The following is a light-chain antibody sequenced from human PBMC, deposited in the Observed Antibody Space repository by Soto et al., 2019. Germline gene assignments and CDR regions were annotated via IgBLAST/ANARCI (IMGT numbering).Light chain of an antibody. CDR3: SSYTRTNTLV. CDR1: STDVGGYPY. CDR2: DVT. V-gene: IGLV2-14*01. Sequence: QYALTQPASVSGSPGQSITISCTGTSTDVGGYPYVSWYQQHPGEAPKLMIYDVTNRPSGVSNRFSGSKSGNTASLTISGLQAEDEADYYCSSYTRTNTLVFGGGTKLTVL. J-gene: IGLJ2*01.